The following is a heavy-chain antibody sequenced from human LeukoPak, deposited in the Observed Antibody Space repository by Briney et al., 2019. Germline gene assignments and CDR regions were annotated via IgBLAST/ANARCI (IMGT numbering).Heavy chain of an antibody. Sequence: SETLSLTCTVSGGSISSYYWSWIRQPPGRGLEWIGEINHSGSTNYNPSLKSRVTISVDTSKNQFSLKLSSVTAADTAVYYCARVRLYDSSGPVDAFDIWGQGTMVTVSS. CDR1: GGSISSYY. V-gene: IGHV4-34*01. CDR3: ARVRLYDSSGPVDAFDI. CDR2: INHSGST. J-gene: IGHJ3*02. D-gene: IGHD3-22*01.